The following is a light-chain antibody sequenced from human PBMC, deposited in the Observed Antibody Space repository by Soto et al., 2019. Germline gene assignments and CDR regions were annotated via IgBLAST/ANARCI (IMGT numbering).Light chain of an antibody. CDR1: QSVSNNY. V-gene: IGKV3-20*01. CDR3: NQYGSSPT. CDR2: GAS. J-gene: IGKJ4*01. Sequence: EIVLTQSPGTLSLSPGERATLSCRASQSVSNNYLAWYQQKPGQAPRLLIYGASSRATGIPDRFSGSGSGTDFTLTVSRLEPEDFAVYYCNQYGSSPTFGGGTKVDIK.